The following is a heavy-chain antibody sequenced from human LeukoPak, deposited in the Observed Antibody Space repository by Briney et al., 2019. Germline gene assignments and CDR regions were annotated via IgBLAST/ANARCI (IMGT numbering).Heavy chain of an antibody. CDR2: IKQDGSEK. CDR1: GFIFSSYW. V-gene: IGHV3-7*05. J-gene: IGHJ3*02. Sequence: GGSLRLSCAASGFIFSSYWMSWVRQAPGKGLEWVANIKQDGSEKYYVDSVKGRFTISRDNAKNSMYLQMNSLRAEDTAVYYCTRTDLAGIAAAGNAFDIWGQGTMVTVSS. D-gene: IGHD6-13*01. CDR3: TRTDLAGIAAAGNAFDI.